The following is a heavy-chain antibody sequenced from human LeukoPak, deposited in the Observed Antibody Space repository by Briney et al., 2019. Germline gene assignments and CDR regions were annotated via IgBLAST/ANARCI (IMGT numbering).Heavy chain of an antibody. Sequence: PGGSLRLSCTASGFTLSSYEMSWIRQAPGKGLEWIGEINHSGSTNYNPSLKSRVTISVDTSKNQFSLKLSSVTAADTAVYYCAKSNGYGLVDIWGQGTMVTVPS. CDR1: GFTLSSYE. CDR3: AKSNGYGLVDI. V-gene: IGHV4-34*08. D-gene: IGHD3-10*01. CDR2: INHSGST. J-gene: IGHJ3*02.